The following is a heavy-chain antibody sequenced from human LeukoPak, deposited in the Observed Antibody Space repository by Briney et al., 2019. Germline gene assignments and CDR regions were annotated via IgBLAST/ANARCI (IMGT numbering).Heavy chain of an antibody. CDR3: VRSSTYHLFDD. Sequence: SETLSLTCTVSGGSISSYYCSWIRQPPGKGLEWIGYMYYSGSTNYNPSLKSRVTISVDMSKNQFSLRLSSVTAADTAVYYCVRSSTYHLFDDWGQGTLVTVSS. CDR1: GGSISSYY. CDR2: MYYSGST. J-gene: IGHJ4*02. D-gene: IGHD2-15*01. V-gene: IGHV4-59*08.